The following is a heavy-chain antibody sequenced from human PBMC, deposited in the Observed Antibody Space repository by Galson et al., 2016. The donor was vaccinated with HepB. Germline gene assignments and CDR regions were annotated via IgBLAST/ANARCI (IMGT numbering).Heavy chain of an antibody. D-gene: IGHD3-9*01. CDR1: GFSFSSNA. Sequence: SLRLSCAASGFSFSSNAMNWVRQAPGKGLEWVSLISGNGDRTSYGESVKGRFTVSRDNSKNMLYLQMNSLRVEDTAIYYCAKDLYDLLTGDTTGALNIWGHGKRVTVS. CDR3: AKDLYDLLTGDTTGALNI. J-gene: IGHJ3*02. CDR2: ISGNGDRT. V-gene: IGHV3-23*02.